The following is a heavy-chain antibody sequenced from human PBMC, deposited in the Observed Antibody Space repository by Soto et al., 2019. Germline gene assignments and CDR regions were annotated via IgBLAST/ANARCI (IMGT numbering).Heavy chain of an antibody. D-gene: IGHD1-20*01. V-gene: IGHV1-3*01. J-gene: IGHJ3*02. Sequence: QVHLVQSGAEVRKPGASVKLSCKASGYSFTVYPIHWVRQAPGQGLEWLGWINPANGNRAYSPKFQGRVTITRDTSANTAYLDLSRLRSDDTALYYCARDVEYKSLDDALDMWGQGTMLTVSS. CDR2: INPANGNR. CDR1: GYSFTVYP. CDR3: ARDVEYKSLDDALDM.